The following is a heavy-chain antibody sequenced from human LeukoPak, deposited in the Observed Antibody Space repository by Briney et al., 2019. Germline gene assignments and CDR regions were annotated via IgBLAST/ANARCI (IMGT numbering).Heavy chain of an antibody. CDR2: IYYSGST. V-gene: IGHV4-59*01. CDR3: ARDYYGSSGAPFFDY. CDR1: GGSISTYY. D-gene: IGHD3-22*01. Sequence: SETLSLTCTVSGGSISTYYWSWIRQPPGKGLEWIGYIYYSGSTNYNPSLKSRVTISVDTSTNQFPLKLSSVTAADTAVYYCARDYYGSSGAPFFDYWGQGTLVTVSS. J-gene: IGHJ4*02.